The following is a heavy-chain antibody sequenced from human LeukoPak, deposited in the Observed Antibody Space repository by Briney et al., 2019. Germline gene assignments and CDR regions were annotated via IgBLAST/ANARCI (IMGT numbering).Heavy chain of an antibody. CDR3: ASSRRYYYDSSGYYAFDI. Sequence: SETLSLTCTVSGGSISSGDYYWSWIRQPPGQGLEWIGYIYYSGSTYYNPSLKSRVTISVDTSKNQFSLKLSSVTATDTAVYYCASSRRYYYDSSGYYAFDIWGQGTMVTVSS. V-gene: IGHV4-30-4*08. J-gene: IGHJ3*02. CDR2: IYYSGST. CDR1: GGSISSGDYY. D-gene: IGHD3-22*01.